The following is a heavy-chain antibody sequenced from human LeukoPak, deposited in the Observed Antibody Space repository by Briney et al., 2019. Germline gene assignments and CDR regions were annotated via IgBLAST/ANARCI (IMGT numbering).Heavy chain of an antibody. CDR3: ARSCSGGDCHQTYYFDY. D-gene: IGHD2-21*02. CDR1: GYTFTGYY. V-gene: IGHV1-2*02. Sequence: ASVKVSYKASGYTFTGYYMHWVRQAPGQGLEWMGWINPNSGGTNYAQKFQGRVTMTRDTSISTAYMELSRLRSDDTAVYYCARSCSGGDCHQTYYFDYWGQGTLVTVSS. J-gene: IGHJ4*02. CDR2: INPNSGGT.